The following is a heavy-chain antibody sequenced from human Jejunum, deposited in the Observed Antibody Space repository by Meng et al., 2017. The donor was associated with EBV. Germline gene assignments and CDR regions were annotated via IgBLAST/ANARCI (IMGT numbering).Heavy chain of an antibody. CDR1: GYTFTSSG. J-gene: IGHJ5*02. Sequence: QGQWVQPGPDLKKPGASVKVSCNASGYTFTSSGINGVRQAPGQGLEWMGWINTNTGYPTYAQDFAGRFVFSLDTSVSTAYLQITSLSTEDNAVYYCARVRPGGGWFDPWGQGTLVTVSS. D-gene: IGHD2-8*02. CDR3: ARVRPGGGWFDP. V-gene: IGHV7-4-1*02. CDR2: INTNTGYP.